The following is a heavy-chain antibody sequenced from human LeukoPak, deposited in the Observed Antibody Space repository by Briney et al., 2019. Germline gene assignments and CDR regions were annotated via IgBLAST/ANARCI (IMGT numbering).Heavy chain of an antibody. CDR3: ARGRGVGATFFDY. Sequence: ASVKVSCKASGYTFTNYGITWVRQAPGQGLEWMGWISGYQGSTKYAQNFQGRVTITTDESTSTAYMELSSLRSEDTAVYYCARGRGVGATFFDYWGQGTLVTVSS. CDR1: GYTFTNYG. J-gene: IGHJ4*02. V-gene: IGHV1-18*01. D-gene: IGHD1-26*01. CDR2: ISGYQGST.